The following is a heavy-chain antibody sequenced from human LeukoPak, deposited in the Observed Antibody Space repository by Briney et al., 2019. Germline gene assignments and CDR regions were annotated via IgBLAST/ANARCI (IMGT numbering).Heavy chain of an antibody. D-gene: IGHD3-9*01. Sequence: GESLQISCKGSGYSFTSYWIGWVRQMPGKGLEWMGIIYPGDSDTRYSPSSQGQVTISADKSISTAYLQWSSLKASDTAMYYCASRITINAFDIWGQGTMVTVSS. V-gene: IGHV5-51*01. CDR2: IYPGDSDT. J-gene: IGHJ3*02. CDR1: GYSFTSYW. CDR3: ASRITINAFDI.